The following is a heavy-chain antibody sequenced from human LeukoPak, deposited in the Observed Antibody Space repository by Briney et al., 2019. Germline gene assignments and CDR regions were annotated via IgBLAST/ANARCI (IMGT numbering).Heavy chain of an antibody. J-gene: IGHJ3*02. Sequence: PGGSLRLSCAASGFTFSNYGIHWVRQAPGKGLEWVAFIRYDGSNKYYADSVKGRFTISRDNSKNTLYLQMNSLRAEDTAVYYCAKELSGSYAFDIWGQGTMVTVSS. CDR3: AKELSGSYAFDI. CDR2: IRYDGSNK. D-gene: IGHD1-26*01. V-gene: IGHV3-30*02. CDR1: GFTFSNYG.